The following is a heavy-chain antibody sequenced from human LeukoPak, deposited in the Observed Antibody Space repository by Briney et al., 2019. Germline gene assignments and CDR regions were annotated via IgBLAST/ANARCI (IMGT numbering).Heavy chain of an antibody. J-gene: IGHJ4*02. D-gene: IGHD6-6*01. CDR3: ARGRRIAALLVY. CDR1: GGSFSGYY. V-gene: IGHV4-34*01. CDR2: INHSGST. Sequence: TSETLSLTCAVYGGSFSGYYWSWIRQPPGKGLEWIGEINHSGSTNYNPSLKSRVTISVDTSKNQFSLKLSSVTAADTAVHYCARGRRIAALLVYWGQGTLVTVSS.